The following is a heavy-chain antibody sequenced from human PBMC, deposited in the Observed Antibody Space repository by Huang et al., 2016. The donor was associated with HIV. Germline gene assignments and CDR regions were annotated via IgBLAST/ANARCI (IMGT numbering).Heavy chain of an antibody. D-gene: IGHD3-16*01. CDR1: GGSISSPY. V-gene: IGHV4-59*11. J-gene: IGHJ4*02. CDR3: ARVGYYFDY. CDR2: IYYSGRT. Sequence: QVQLQESGAGRVKPSETRSLTCTVYGGSISSPYWRWIRQPPGKGREWIGSIYYSGRTNYNPSLKSRVTISVDTSKNQFSLKLSSVTAADTAVYYCARVGYYFDYWGQGTLVTVSS.